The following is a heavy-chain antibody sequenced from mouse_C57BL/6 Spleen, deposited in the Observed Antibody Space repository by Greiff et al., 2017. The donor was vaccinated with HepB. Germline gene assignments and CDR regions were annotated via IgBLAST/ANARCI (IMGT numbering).Heavy chain of an antibody. Sequence: EVKLVESGGGLVQPGGSLSLSCAASGFTFTDYYMSWVRQPPGKALEWLGFIRNKANGYTTEYSASVKGRFTISRDNSQSILYLQMNALRAEDSATYYCARYPLTGTCLDYWGQGTTLTVSS. V-gene: IGHV7-3*01. D-gene: IGHD4-1*01. J-gene: IGHJ2*01. CDR1: GFTFTDYY. CDR2: IRNKANGYTT. CDR3: ARYPLTGTCLDY.